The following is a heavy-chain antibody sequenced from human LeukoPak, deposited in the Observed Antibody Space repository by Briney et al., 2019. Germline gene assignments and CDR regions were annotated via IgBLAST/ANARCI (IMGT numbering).Heavy chain of an antibody. J-gene: IGHJ4*02. Sequence: SETLSLTCTVSGGSISSYYWSWIRQPPGKGLEWIGYIYYSGSTNYNPSLKSRVTISVDTSKNQFSLKLSSVTAADTAVYYCARSAGSSGVQFDYWGQGTLVTASS. D-gene: IGHD6-6*01. CDR2: IYYSGST. CDR1: GGSISSYY. CDR3: ARSAGSSGVQFDY. V-gene: IGHV4-59*08.